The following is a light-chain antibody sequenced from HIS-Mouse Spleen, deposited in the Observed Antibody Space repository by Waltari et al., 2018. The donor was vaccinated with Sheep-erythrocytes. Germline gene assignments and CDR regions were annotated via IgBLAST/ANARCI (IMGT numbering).Light chain of an antibody. J-gene: IGKJ2*01. CDR1: QGIRND. CDR3: LQDYNYPYT. V-gene: IGKV1-6*01. CDR2: AAS. Sequence: AIQITQSPSSLSASVGVRVTITCRASQGIRNDLGWYQQKPGKAPKLLIYAASSLQSGVPSRFSGSGSGTDVTLTISSLQPEDFATYYCLQDYNYPYTFGQGTKLEIK.